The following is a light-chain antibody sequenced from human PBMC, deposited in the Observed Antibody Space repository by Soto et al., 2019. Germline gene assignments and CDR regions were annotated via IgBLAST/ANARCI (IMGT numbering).Light chain of an antibody. Sequence: EIVLTQSPDTLSLFPGERATLSCRASQNVGNYLAWYHEKPGQAPRLLISDSSTRATGIPARFSGSGSGTDFTLTISSLQSEDFAVYYCQQYNNWPWTFGQGTKVDI. CDR1: QNVGNY. V-gene: IGKV3-15*01. CDR3: QQYNNWPWT. CDR2: DSS. J-gene: IGKJ1*01.